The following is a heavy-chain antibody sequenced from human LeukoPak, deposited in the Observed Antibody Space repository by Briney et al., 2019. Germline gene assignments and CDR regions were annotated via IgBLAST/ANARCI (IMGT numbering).Heavy chain of an antibody. D-gene: IGHD3-22*01. CDR1: GFTFSSYG. J-gene: IGHJ4*02. Sequence: PGGSLRLSCAASGFTFSSYGMHWVRQAPGKGLEWVAVISYDGSNKYYADSVKGRFTISRDNSKNTLYLQMNSLRAEDTAVYYCAKDYERGTMIVVVITTYFDYWGQGTLVTVSS. V-gene: IGHV3-30*18. CDR2: ISYDGSNK. CDR3: AKDYERGTMIVVVITTYFDY.